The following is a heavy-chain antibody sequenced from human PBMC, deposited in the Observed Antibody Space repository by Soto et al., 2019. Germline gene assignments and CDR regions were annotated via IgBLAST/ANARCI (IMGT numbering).Heavy chain of an antibody. CDR2: INHTGST. D-gene: IGHD3-9*01. CDR1: GGSFSTYY. Sequence: SLTCAVYGGSFSTYYWSWIRQPPGKGLEWIGEINHTGSTNYNPSLKSRVTISADTSKNQFSLKLSSVTAADTAVYFCAVHSDNLTGYYTPLEYWGQGTLVTVSS. J-gene: IGHJ4*02. CDR3: AVHSDNLTGYYTPLEY. V-gene: IGHV4-34*01.